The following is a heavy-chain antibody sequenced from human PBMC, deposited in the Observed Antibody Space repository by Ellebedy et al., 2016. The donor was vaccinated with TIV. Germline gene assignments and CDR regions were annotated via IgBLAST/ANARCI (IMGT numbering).Heavy chain of an antibody. D-gene: IGHD2-2*01. Sequence: ASVKVSCXASGYTFTGYYMHWVRQAPGQGLEWMGWINPNSGGTNYAQKFQGRVTMTRDTSISTAYMELSRLRSDDTAVYYCARVPFGVPAAPFDYWGQGTLVTVSS. V-gene: IGHV1-2*02. CDR1: GYTFTGYY. J-gene: IGHJ4*02. CDR2: INPNSGGT. CDR3: ARVPFGVPAAPFDY.